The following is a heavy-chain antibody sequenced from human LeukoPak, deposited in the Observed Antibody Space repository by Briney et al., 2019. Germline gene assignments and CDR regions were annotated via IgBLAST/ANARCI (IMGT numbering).Heavy chain of an antibody. D-gene: IGHD2-2*01. J-gene: IGHJ6*03. Sequence: ASVKVSCKASGYTFTSYYMHWVRQAPGQGLEWVGIINPSGGSTSYAQKFQGRVTMTRDTSTSTVYMELSSLRSEDTAVYYCARDLGYCSSTSCPHYYYYYYMDVWGKGTTVTISS. CDR1: GYTFTSYY. CDR2: INPSGGST. V-gene: IGHV1-46*01. CDR3: ARDLGYCSSTSCPHYYYYYYMDV.